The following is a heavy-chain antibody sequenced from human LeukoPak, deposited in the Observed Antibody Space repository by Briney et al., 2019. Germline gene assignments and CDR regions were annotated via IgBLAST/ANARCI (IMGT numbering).Heavy chain of an antibody. D-gene: IGHD3-9*01. V-gene: IGHV3-11*01. CDR2: ISSSGSTI. J-gene: IGHJ4*02. CDR1: GFTFSDYY. CDR3: ARPADQLGLLRYFDWLLSQVDY. Sequence: GGSLRLSCAASGFTFSDYYMSWIRQAPGKGLEWVSYISSSGSTIYYADSVKGRFTISRDNAKNSLYLQMNSLRAEDTAVYYCARPADQLGLLRYFDWLLSQVDYWGQGTLVTVSS.